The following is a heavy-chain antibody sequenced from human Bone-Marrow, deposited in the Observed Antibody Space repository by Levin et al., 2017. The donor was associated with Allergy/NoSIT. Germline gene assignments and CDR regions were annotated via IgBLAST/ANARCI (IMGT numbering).Heavy chain of an antibody. CDR3: AGGWSISNIRSPLDY. Sequence: LSLTCAASGFTFTNYWMSWVRQAPGKGLEWVAIINQAGSEKYYVDSVKGRFTISRDNAKNSLYLQMNSLRAEDTAVYYCAGGWSISNIRSPLDYWGQGTLVSVSS. CDR2: INQAGSEK. CDR1: GFTFTNYW. J-gene: IGHJ4*02. D-gene: IGHD3-9*01. V-gene: IGHV3-7*04.